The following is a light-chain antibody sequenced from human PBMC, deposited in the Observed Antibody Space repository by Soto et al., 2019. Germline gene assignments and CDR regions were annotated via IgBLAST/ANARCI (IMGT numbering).Light chain of an antibody. V-gene: IGLV3-25*03. CDR3: QSADSSGPYRVV. CDR1: ALPKQF. Sequence: SYELTQPPSVSVSPGQTARITCSGDALPKQFAYWYQQKPCQAPVLLIYKDSERPSGIPERFSGSSSGTTVTLTISGVQAEDEADYFCQSADSSGPYRVVFGGGTKLTVL. J-gene: IGLJ2*01. CDR2: KDS.